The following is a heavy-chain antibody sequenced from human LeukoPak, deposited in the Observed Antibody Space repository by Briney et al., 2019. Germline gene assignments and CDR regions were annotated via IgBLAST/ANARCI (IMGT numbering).Heavy chain of an antibody. V-gene: IGHV1-2*02. CDR1: GYTFTSYD. J-gene: IGHJ4*02. D-gene: IGHD2-2*01. CDR2: INPNSGGT. CDR3: ARGYCSSTSCYVYFDY. Sequence: GASVKVSCKASGYTFTSYDINWVRQATGQGLEWMGWINPNSGGTNYAQKFQGRVTMTRDTSISTAYMELSRLRSDDTAVYYCARGYCSSTSCYVYFDYWGQGTLVTVSS.